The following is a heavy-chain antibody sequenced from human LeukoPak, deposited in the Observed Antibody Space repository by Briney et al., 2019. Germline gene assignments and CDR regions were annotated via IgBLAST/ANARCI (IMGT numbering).Heavy chain of an antibody. CDR1: GFTFSSYG. J-gene: IGHJ4*02. V-gene: IGHV3-23*01. D-gene: IGHD2-15*01. CDR2: ISGSGGST. Sequence: GGSLRLSCAASGFTFSSYGMHWVRQAPGKGLEWVSAISGSGGSTYYADSVKGRFTISRDNSKNTLYLQMNSLRAEDTAVYYCAKDLRGYCSGGSCQVPFDYWGQGTLVTVSS. CDR3: AKDLRGYCSGGSCQVPFDY.